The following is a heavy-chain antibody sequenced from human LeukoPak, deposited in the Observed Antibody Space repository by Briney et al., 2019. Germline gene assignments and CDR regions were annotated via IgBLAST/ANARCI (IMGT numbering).Heavy chain of an antibody. J-gene: IGHJ4*02. CDR1: GGSISSSSYY. Sequence: KPSETLSLTCTVSGGSISSSSYYWGWIRQPPGKGLEWIGSIYYSGSTYYNPSLKSRVTISVDTSKNQFSLKLSSVTAADTAVYYCARDLPPAAMASFDYWGQGTLVTVSS. V-gene: IGHV4-39*07. CDR2: IYYSGST. CDR3: ARDLPPAAMASFDY. D-gene: IGHD5-18*01.